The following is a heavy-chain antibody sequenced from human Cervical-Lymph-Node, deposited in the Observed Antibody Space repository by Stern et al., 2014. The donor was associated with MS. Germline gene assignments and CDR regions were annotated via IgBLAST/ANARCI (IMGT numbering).Heavy chain of an antibody. V-gene: IGHV1-18*01. CDR3: ARGGMVPY. J-gene: IGHJ4*02. D-gene: IGHD3-16*01. CDR1: GYTFSSYG. Sequence: VQLEESGAEVKKPGASVKVSCKASGYTFSSYGLHWVRQAPGQGPEWVGWISPYSGNTRYAQKLQGRVTMTSDTSTSTVYMELTSLRSDDTAAYYCARGGMVPYWGQGTLVTVSS. CDR2: ISPYSGNT.